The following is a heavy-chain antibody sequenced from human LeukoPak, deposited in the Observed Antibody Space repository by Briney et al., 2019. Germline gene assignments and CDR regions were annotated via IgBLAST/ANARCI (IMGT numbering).Heavy chain of an antibody. CDR3: ARDTPIGELLRDDY. D-gene: IGHD1-26*01. V-gene: IGHV4-39*07. CDR1: GGSISSSSYY. CDR2: IYYSGST. J-gene: IGHJ4*02. Sequence: PSQTLSLTCTVSGGSISSSSYYWGWIRQPPGKGLEWIGSIYYSGSTYYNPSLKSRVTISVDTSKNQFSLKLSSVTAADTAVYYCARDTPIGELLRDDYWGQGTLVTVSS.